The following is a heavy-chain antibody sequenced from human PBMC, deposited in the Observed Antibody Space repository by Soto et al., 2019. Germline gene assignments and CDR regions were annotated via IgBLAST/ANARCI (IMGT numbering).Heavy chain of an antibody. CDR2: MYPGDSDA. D-gene: IGHD3-3*01. Sequence: GESLKISCRGSGYDFNTNWFGWVRQLPGRGLEWVGIMYPGDSDARYNPSLQGHVTLSVDVTVSTAFLQWRSLETSDTGMYFCARLPRDCNKTSCYYADHWGQGTQVTVSS. J-gene: IGHJ4*02. CDR3: ARLPRDCNKTSCYYADH. V-gene: IGHV5-51*01. CDR1: GYDFNTNW.